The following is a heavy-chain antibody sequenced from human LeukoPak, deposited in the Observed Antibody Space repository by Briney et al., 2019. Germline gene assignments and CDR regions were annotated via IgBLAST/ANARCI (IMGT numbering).Heavy chain of an antibody. Sequence: GGSLRLSCAASGFTFSDYHMNWIRQAPGKGLEWVSGISWNSGSIGYVDSVKGRFTISRDNAKNSLYLQMNSLRAEDTALYYCAKDSDSSGYDAFDMWGQGTMVTVSS. D-gene: IGHD3-22*01. CDR1: GFTFSDYH. CDR2: ISWNSGSI. J-gene: IGHJ3*02. CDR3: AKDSDSSGYDAFDM. V-gene: IGHV3-9*01.